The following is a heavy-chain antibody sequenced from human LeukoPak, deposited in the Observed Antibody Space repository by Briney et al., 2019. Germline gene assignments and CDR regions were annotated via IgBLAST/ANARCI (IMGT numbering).Heavy chain of an antibody. V-gene: IGHV3-7*03. J-gene: IGHJ4*02. CDR3: ARRAGAYSHPYDY. CDR1: GFTFSSYW. Sequence: PGGSLRLSCAASGFTFSSYWMSWVRQAPGKGLEWVANIKEDAGEIYYVDSVKGRFTISRDNSKNTLYLQMNSLRAEDTAVYYCARRAGAYSHPYDYWGQGTLVTVSS. D-gene: IGHD4/OR15-4a*01. CDR2: IKEDAGEI.